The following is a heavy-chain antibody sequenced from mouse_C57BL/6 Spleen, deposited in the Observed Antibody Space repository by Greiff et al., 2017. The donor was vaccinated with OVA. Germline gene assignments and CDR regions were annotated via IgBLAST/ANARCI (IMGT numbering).Heavy chain of an antibody. CDR2: IYPRSGNT. Sequence: QVQLQQSGAELARPGASVKLSCKAPGYTFTSYGISWVKQRTGQGLEWIGEIYPRSGNTYYNEKFKGKATLTADKSSSTAYMELRSLTSEDSAVYFCARSGTTVVATNAMDYWGQGTSVTVSS. V-gene: IGHV1-81*01. J-gene: IGHJ4*01. CDR3: ARSGTTVVATNAMDY. CDR1: GYTFTSYG. D-gene: IGHD1-1*01.